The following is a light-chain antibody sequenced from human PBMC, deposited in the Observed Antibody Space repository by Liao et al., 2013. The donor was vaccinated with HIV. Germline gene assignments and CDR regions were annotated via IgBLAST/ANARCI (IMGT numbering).Light chain of an antibody. V-gene: IGLV3-21*01. CDR3: QAWDSTIAYV. Sequence: SYVLTQPPSVSVAPGKTARITCGGNNIGSKNVHWYQQKPGQAPLLVMFYDSDRPSGIPERFSGSNSGDTATLTISGVEAGDEADYYCQAWDSTIAYVFGTGTKVTVL. CDR1: NIGSKN. CDR2: YDS. J-gene: IGLJ1*01.